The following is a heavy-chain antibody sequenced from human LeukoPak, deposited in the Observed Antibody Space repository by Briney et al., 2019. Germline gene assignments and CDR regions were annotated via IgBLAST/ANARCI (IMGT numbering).Heavy chain of an antibody. CDR2: ISWNSGSI. Sequence: GGSLRLSCAASGFTFDDYAMHWVRQAPGKGLEWVSGISWNSGSIGYADSVKGRFTISRDNAKNSLHLQMNSLRADDTAVYYCARPELPGWSVLFDFWGQGTLVTVSS. D-gene: IGHD2-15*01. V-gene: IGHV3-9*01. J-gene: IGHJ4*02. CDR1: GFTFDDYA. CDR3: ARPELPGWSVLFDF.